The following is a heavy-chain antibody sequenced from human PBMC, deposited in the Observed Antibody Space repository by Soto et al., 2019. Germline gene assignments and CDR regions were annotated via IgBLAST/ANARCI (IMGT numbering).Heavy chain of an antibody. V-gene: IGHV4-30-2*01. D-gene: IGHD6-13*01. CDR2: IYHSGST. J-gene: IGHJ5*02. CDR3: SRGDSSSWDKNWFDP. Sequence: SETLSLTCAVSGGSISSGGYSWSWIRQPPGKGLEWIGYIYHSGSTYYNPSLKSRVTISVDRSKNQFSLKLSSVTAADTAVYYCSRGDSSSWDKNWFDPWGQGTLVTVSS. CDR1: GGSISSGGYS.